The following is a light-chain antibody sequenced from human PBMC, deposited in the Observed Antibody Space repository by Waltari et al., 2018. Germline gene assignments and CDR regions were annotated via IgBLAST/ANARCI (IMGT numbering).Light chain of an antibody. CDR2: ASS. V-gene: IGKV1-16*02. Sequence: DIQMTQSPSSLSASVGDRVTIACRASQGVINYFAWFQQKPGKAPKSMIYASSFLQSGVPSKFSGSGSGTYFALTISSLQPEDFGTYYCQQYYDFPFTFGGGTELEIK. CDR1: QGVINY. CDR3: QQYYDFPFT. J-gene: IGKJ4*01.